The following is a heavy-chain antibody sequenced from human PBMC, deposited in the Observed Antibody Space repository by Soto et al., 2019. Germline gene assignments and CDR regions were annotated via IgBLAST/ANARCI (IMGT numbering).Heavy chain of an antibody. CDR2: ISGSGGST. J-gene: IGHJ4*02. CDR1: GFTFSSYA. CDR3: AKEAWYYDSSGPLPY. V-gene: IGHV3-23*01. D-gene: IGHD3-22*01. Sequence: LRLSCAASGFTFSSYAMSWVRQAPGKGLEWVSAISGSGGSTYYADSVKGRLTISRDNSKNTLYLQMNSLRAEDMAVYYCAKEAWYYDSSGPLPYWGQGTLVTVSS.